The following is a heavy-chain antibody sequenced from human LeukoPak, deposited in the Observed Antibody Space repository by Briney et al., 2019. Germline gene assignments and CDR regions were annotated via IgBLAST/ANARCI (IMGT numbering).Heavy chain of an antibody. J-gene: IGHJ4*02. CDR2: IDYSGST. Sequence: SSETLSLTCTVSGGSISSSSYYWGCIRQPPGKGLEWIGSIDYSGSTYYNPSLKSRVTISVDTSKNQFSLKLSSVTAADTAVYYCARDSGQQLVQDGSFYFDYWGQGTLVTVSS. CDR1: GGSISSSSYY. CDR3: ARDSGQQLVQDGSFYFDY. V-gene: IGHV4-39*02. D-gene: IGHD6-13*01.